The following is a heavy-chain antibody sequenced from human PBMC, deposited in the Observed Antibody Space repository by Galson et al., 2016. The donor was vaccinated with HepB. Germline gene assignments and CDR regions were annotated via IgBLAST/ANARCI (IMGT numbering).Heavy chain of an antibody. Sequence: ETLSLTCAVSGHPITSSDWWGWIRQPPGKGLELIGYIYYSGSTYLNPSLKSRVTMSVDTSKNHFSLKLRSMTAVDTAVYYCAAGEAVAGIAYWGQGNLVTVSS. J-gene: IGHJ4*02. CDR3: AAGEAVAGIAY. D-gene: IGHD6-19*01. CDR1: GHPITSSDW. CDR2: IYYSGST. V-gene: IGHV4-28*01.